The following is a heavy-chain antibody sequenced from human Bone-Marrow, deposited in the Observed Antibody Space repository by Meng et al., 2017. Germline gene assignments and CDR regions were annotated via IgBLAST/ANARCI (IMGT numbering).Heavy chain of an antibody. D-gene: IGHD3-10*01. Sequence: GESLKISCAASGFTFSSYGMHWVRQAPGKGLEWVAVIWYDGSNKYYADSVKGRFTISRDNSKNTLYLQMNSLRAEDTAVYYCAKNAVRGLDYWGQGTLVTVSS. V-gene: IGHV3-33*06. CDR3: AKNAVRGLDY. CDR1: GFTFSSYG. J-gene: IGHJ4*02. CDR2: IWYDGSNK.